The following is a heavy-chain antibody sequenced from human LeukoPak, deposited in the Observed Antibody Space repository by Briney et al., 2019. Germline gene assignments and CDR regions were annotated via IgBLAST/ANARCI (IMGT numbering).Heavy chain of an antibody. D-gene: IGHD2-2*01. CDR3: ARNLPAADY. CDR2: ISSSSTI. V-gene: IGHV3-48*01. J-gene: IGHJ4*02. Sequence: PGGSLRLSCAASGFTFSSYSMNWVRQAPGKGLEWVSYISSSSTIYYADSVKGRFTISRDNAKNSLYLQMNSLRAEDTAVYYCARNLPAADYWGQGTLVTVSS. CDR1: GFTFSSYS.